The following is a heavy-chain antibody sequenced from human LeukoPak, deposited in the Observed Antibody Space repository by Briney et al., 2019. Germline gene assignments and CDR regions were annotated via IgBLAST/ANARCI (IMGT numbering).Heavy chain of an antibody. V-gene: IGHV3-48*03. D-gene: IGHD5-18*01. CDR3: ARDLDTAIRYSWFDP. J-gene: IGHJ5*02. Sequence: RGSLRLSCAPSGFTFSSYEMNWVRQAPGKGLEWVSSISSSGSTIYYADSVKGRFTISRDNAKNSMYLQMNGMRAEDTAVYYCARDLDTAIRYSWFDPWGQGTLVTVSS. CDR2: ISSSGSTI. CDR1: GFTFSSYE.